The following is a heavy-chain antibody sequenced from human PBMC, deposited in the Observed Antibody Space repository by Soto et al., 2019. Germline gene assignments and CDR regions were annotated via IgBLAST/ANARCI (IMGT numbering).Heavy chain of an antibody. CDR1: VGTFSSYA. CDR3: ARANYDYVWGSYRYNWFDP. Sequence: SVKVSCKASVGTFSSYAISWVRQAPGQGLEWMGGIIPIFGTANYAQKFQCRVTITADESTSTAYMELSSLRSEDTAVYYCARANYDYVWGSYRYNWFDPWGQGTLVTVSS. CDR2: IIPIFGTA. J-gene: IGHJ5*02. D-gene: IGHD3-16*02. V-gene: IGHV1-69*13.